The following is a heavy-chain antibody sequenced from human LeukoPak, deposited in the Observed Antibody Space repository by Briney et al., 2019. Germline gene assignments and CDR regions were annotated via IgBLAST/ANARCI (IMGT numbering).Heavy chain of an antibody. CDR1: GFTFSGYE. J-gene: IGHJ4*02. CDR3: ARAQSRDGYNLDY. D-gene: IGHD5-24*01. V-gene: IGHV3-48*03. CDR2: ISGSGSTI. Sequence: PGGSLRLSCAASGFTFSGYEMNWVRQAPGKGLEWVSRISGSGSTIYYADSVKGRFTISRDNAKNSLYLQMNSLRAEDTAVYYCARAQSRDGYNLDYWGQGTLVTVSS.